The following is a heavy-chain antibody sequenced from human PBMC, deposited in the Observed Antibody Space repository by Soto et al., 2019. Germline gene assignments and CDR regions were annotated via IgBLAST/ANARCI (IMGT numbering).Heavy chain of an antibody. Sequence: QVQLQQSGPGLVKPSQTLSLTCAISGDSVSSYTAAWNWIRQSPSRGLEWLGRTDYKSKWYNDYAVSVKSRITDNPDTSKNRFSLQLNSVTPEDTAVYYCAREVAASGHFDYWGQGTLVTVSS. CDR3: AREVAASGHFDY. J-gene: IGHJ4*02. CDR2: TDYKSKWYN. V-gene: IGHV6-1*01. D-gene: IGHD6-13*01. CDR1: GDSVSSYTAA.